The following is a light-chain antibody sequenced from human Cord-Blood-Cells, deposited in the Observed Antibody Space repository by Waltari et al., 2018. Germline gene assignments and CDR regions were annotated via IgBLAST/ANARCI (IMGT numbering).Light chain of an antibody. CDR2: EVS. V-gene: IGLV2-8*01. J-gene: IGLJ3*02. CDR1: SSDVGGYNY. CDR3: AAWDDSLSGWV. Sequence: TGTSSDVGGYNYVSWYQQHPGKAPKLMIYEVSKRPSGVPDRFSGSKSGNTASLTVSGLQAEDEADYYCAAWDDSLSGWVFGGGTKLTVL.